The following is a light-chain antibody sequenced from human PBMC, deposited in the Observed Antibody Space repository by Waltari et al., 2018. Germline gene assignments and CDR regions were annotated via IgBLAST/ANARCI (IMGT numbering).Light chain of an antibody. CDR3: QQRSDWPPT. CDR1: QGVSRY. V-gene: IGKV3-11*01. Sequence: EVVFTQSPATLSLSPGERATLSCRASQGVSRYLAWYQQKPGQAPRLLINDASDRATGIPVRFSGSGSGTDFTLTISSLEPEDFAVYYCQQRSDWPPTFGGGTKVEI. CDR2: DAS. J-gene: IGKJ4*01.